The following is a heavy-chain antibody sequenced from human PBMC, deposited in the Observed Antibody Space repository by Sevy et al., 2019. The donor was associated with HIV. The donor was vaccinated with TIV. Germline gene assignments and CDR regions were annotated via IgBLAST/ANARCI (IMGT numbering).Heavy chain of an antibody. CDR2: TYYKSKWYS. CDR3: ARSVAALDFWYFDL. D-gene: IGHD6-19*01. CDR1: GDSVSSNNAA. V-gene: IGHV6-1*01. J-gene: IGHJ2*01. Sequence: SQTLSLTRAISGDSVSSNNAAWNWIRQSPSRGLEWQGRTYYKSKWYSHYAVSVKSRMTINPDTYKNQFSLQLNSVTPEDTAVYYCARSVAALDFWYFDLWGRGTLVTVSS.